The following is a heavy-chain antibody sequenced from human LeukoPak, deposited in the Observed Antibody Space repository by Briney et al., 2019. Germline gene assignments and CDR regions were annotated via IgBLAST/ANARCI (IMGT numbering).Heavy chain of an antibody. CDR1: GGSISSYY. D-gene: IGHD6-19*01. CDR3: AGEGSIAVAGTRGYYFDY. J-gene: IGHJ4*02. CDR2: IYYSGST. Sequence: SETLSLTCTVSGGSISSYYWRWIRQPPGKGLEWIGYIYYSGSTNYNPSLKSRVTISVDTSKNQFSLKLSSVTAADTAVYYCAGEGSIAVAGTRGYYFDYWGQGTLVTVSS. V-gene: IGHV4-59*01.